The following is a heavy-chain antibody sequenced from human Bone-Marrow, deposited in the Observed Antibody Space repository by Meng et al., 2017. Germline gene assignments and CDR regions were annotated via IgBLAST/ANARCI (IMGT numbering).Heavy chain of an antibody. CDR2: ISSSGSTI. D-gene: IGHD6-13*01. V-gene: IGHV3-11*01. Sequence: GGSLRLSCAASGFTFSDYYMSWIRQAPGKGLEWVSYISSSGSTIYYADSVKGRLTISRDNAKNSLYLQMNSLRAEDTAVYYCARDESYSSSSTPFDYWGQGTLVTVSS. CDR3: ARDESYSSSSTPFDY. CDR1: GFTFSDYY. J-gene: IGHJ4*02.